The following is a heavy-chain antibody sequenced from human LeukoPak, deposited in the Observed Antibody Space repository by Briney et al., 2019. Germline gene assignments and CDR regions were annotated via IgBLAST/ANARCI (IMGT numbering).Heavy chain of an antibody. V-gene: IGHV3-23*01. Sequence: GGSLRLSCAGSGFTFSSYAMSWARQAPGKGLEWVSVISASGGTTYYADSVDGRFTISRDNSKNTLFLQMNSLRVDDTAVYYCAKREYDSSRYPMYTIDYWGQGTLVTVSA. J-gene: IGHJ4*02. CDR3: AKREYDSSRYPMYTIDY. CDR1: GFTFSSYA. D-gene: IGHD3-22*01. CDR2: ISASGGTT.